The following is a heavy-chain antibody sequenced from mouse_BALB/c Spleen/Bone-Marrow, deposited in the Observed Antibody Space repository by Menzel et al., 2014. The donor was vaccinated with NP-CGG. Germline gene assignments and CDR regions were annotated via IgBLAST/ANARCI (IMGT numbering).Heavy chain of an antibody. J-gene: IGHJ2*01. V-gene: IGHV1-14*01. CDR1: GYTFTSYV. CDR3: AIHEGYFDY. CDR2: FNPYNDGP. Sequence: LVESGPELVKPGASVKMSCKASGYTFTSYVMHWVKQKPGQGLEWIGYFNPYNDGPKYNEKFKGKATLTSDKSSSTAYMELSRLTSEFSAVYYCAIHEGYFDYWGKAPLSQSPQ.